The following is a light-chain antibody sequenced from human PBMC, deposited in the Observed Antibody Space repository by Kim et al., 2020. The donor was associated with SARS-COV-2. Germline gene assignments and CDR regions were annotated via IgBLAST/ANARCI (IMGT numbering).Light chain of an antibody. CDR3: QQCSNLPHLT. CDR2: GAS. V-gene: IGKV3D-15*01. CDR1: QSVSSN. J-gene: IGKJ4*01. Sequence: EIVMTQSPATLSVSPGERATLSCRASQSVSSNLAWYQQKPGQAPRLLIYGASNRATGIPARFSGSGSGTEFTLTISSLQSEDFAVYYCQQCSNLPHLTFGGGTKVEIK.